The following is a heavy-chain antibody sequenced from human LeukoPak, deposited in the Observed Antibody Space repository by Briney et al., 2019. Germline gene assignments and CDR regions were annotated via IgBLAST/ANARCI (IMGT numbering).Heavy chain of an antibody. CDR3: ARERVGATDDYYMDV. CDR1: SGSIDSYY. Sequence: SETLSLTCSVSSGSIDSYYWSWIRQPPGKGLEWIGYVHDSGRTNYNPSLKSRVTISVDTSKNHFSLRVSSVTAADTAVYYCARERVGATDDYYMDVWGKGTTVTISS. J-gene: IGHJ6*03. V-gene: IGHV4-59*01. CDR2: VHDSGRT. D-gene: IGHD1-26*01.